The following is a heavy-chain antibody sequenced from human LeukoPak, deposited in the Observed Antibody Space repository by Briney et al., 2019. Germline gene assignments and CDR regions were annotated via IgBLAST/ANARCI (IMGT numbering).Heavy chain of an antibody. CDR1: GFTFSNYV. V-gene: IGHV3-23*01. D-gene: IGHD3-10*01. Sequence: GGSLRLSCAASGFTFSNYVMTWVRQAPGKGLEWVSGISGSGGTTYDADSVKGRFTISRDNVKNTLYLQMNSLRVEDTAVYYCTGPSLAASGMGFDPWGQGALVTVSS. CDR2: ISGSGGTT. J-gene: IGHJ5*02. CDR3: TGPSLAASGMGFDP.